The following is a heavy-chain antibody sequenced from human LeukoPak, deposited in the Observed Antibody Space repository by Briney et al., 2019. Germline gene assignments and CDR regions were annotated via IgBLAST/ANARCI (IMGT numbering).Heavy chain of an antibody. V-gene: IGHV4-59*13. J-gene: IGHJ6*03. Sequence: SETLSLTCTVSDGSISSYYCSWIRPPPGKVLEGIGNIYYSGSTNYNTSLKSRVTISVDTSRNQFSLKLSSVTAADTAVYYCAREEVTTGGSYYYYYYMDVWGKGTTVTVSS. CDR2: IYYSGST. CDR3: AREEVTTGGSYYYYYYMDV. CDR1: DGSISSYY. D-gene: IGHD1-26*01.